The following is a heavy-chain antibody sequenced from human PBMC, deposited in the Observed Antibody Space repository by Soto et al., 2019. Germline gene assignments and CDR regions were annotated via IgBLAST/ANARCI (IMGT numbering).Heavy chain of an antibody. J-gene: IGHJ4*02. CDR1: GFSLSTSGVG. CDR2: IYWDDDK. V-gene: IGHV2-5*02. Sequence: QITLKESGPTLVKPTQTLTLTCTFSGFSLSTSGVGVGWIRQPPGKALEWLALIYWDDDKRYSPSLKSRLTITKDTSKNPVVLTMTNMDPVDTATYYCAHRRWSQDYSDSSGYYDYWGQGTLVTVSS. CDR3: AHRRWSQDYSDSSGYYDY. D-gene: IGHD3-22*01.